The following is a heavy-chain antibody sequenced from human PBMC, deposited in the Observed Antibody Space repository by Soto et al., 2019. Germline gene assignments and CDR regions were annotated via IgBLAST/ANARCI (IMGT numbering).Heavy chain of an antibody. Sequence: GESLKIPCKGSGYSFTSYWISWVRQMPGKGLEWMGRIDPSDSYTNYSPSFQGHVTISADKSISTAYLQWSSLKASDTAMYYCARIGYCSSTSCYTWFDPWGQGTLVTVSS. D-gene: IGHD2-2*02. J-gene: IGHJ5*02. CDR1: GYSFTSYW. CDR2: IDPSDSYT. V-gene: IGHV5-10-1*01. CDR3: ARIGYCSSTSCYTWFDP.